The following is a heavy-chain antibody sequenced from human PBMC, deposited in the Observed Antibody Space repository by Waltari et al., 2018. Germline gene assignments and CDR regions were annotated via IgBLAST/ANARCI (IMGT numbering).Heavy chain of an antibody. CDR3: ARRHCTNGVCYTFGTRGYYSY. Sequence: QVQLQQWGAGLLKPSETLSLTCAVYGGSFSGYYWSWIRQPPGKGLEWIGEINHSGSTNYNPSLKSRVTISVDTSKNQFSLKLSSVTAADTAVYYCARRHCTNGVCYTFGTRGYYSYWGQGTLVTVSS. CDR2: INHSGST. J-gene: IGHJ4*02. V-gene: IGHV4-34*01. D-gene: IGHD2-8*01. CDR1: GGSFSGYY.